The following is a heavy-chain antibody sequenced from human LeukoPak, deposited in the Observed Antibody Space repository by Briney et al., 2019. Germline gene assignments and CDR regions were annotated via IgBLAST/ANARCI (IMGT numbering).Heavy chain of an antibody. CDR3: ARGPTGVLRFLEWPESDY. V-gene: IGHV1-18*01. Sequence: EGSLKLSCKASGYTFTSYGISWVRQAPGQRLEWMGWISAYNGNTNYAQKLQGRVTMTTDTSTSTSYKELRSVSRDDAAVYYCARGPTGVLRFLEWPESDYWGQGTLVTVSS. D-gene: IGHD3-3*01. CDR1: GYTFTSYG. J-gene: IGHJ4*02. CDR2: ISAYNGNT.